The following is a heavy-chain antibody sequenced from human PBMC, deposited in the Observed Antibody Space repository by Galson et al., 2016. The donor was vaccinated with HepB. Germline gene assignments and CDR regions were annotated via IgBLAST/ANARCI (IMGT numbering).Heavy chain of an antibody. CDR2: IYYSGST. J-gene: IGHJ5*02. D-gene: IGHD3-3*01. CDR1: GGSISNYY. CDR3: ARIKYYDFWSGDYTGGSDP. Sequence: SETLSLTCTVSGGSISNYYWTWIRQPPGKGLEWIGYIYYSGSTYYNPSLKSRVTISVDTSKNQFSLKLSSVTAADTAVYYCARIKYYDFWSGDYTGGSDPWGQGTLVTVSS. V-gene: IGHV4-59*08.